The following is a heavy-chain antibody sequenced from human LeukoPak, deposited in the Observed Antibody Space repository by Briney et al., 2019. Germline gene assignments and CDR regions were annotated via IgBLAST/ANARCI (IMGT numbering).Heavy chain of an antibody. Sequence: GGSLRLSCAASGFTFSSYAMHWVRQAQGKGLEWGAIRWYDGSNEYYADSVKGRFTISRDNSKNTLYLQMNRLRAEDTAVYYCARDGWQWLVAYFDYWGQGTLVTVSS. D-gene: IGHD6-19*01. J-gene: IGHJ4*02. CDR3: ARDGWQWLVAYFDY. CDR1: GFTFSSYA. CDR2: RWYDGSNE. V-gene: IGHV3-30-3*01.